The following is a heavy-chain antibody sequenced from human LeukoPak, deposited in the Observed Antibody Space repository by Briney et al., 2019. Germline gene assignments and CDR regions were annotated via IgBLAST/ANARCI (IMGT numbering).Heavy chain of an antibody. Sequence: PETLSLTCTVSGGSISSTSYYWGWIRQPPGKRLEWIGSIQYSGSTNYNPSLKSRVTISVDASKSQFSLKLTSVTAEDTAVYYCATRLRWPSYFDYWGQGTLATVSA. D-gene: IGHD4-23*01. CDR1: GGSISSTSYY. CDR3: ATRLRWPSYFDY. J-gene: IGHJ4*02. CDR2: IQYSGST. V-gene: IGHV4-39*01.